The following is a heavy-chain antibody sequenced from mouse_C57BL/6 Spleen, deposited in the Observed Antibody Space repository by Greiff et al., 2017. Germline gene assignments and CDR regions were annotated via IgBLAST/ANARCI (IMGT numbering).Heavy chain of an antibody. CDR3: ARELGCFDY. D-gene: IGHD4-1*01. CDR2: FYPGDGDT. CDR1: GYAFSSSW. V-gene: IGHV1-82*01. J-gene: IGHJ2*01. Sequence: VKLQESGPELVKPGASVKISCKASGYAFSSSWMNWVKQRPGKGLEGIGRFYPGDGDTNYNGKFKGKATLTADKSSSTAYMQLSSLTSEDSAVYFCARELGCFDYWGQGTTLTVSS.